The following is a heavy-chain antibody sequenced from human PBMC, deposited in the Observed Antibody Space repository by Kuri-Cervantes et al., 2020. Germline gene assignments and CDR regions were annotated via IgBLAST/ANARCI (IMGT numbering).Heavy chain of an antibody. CDR1: GFTFSSYW. CDR2: IYHSGST. J-gene: IGHJ2*01. V-gene: IGHV4/OR15-8*01. D-gene: IGHD1-1*01. CDR3: ARASKTNWYFDL. Sequence: ESLKISCAASGFTFSSYWMSWVRQAPGKGLEWIGEIYHSGSTNYNPSLKSRVTISVDKSKNQFSLKLSSVTAADTAVYYCARASKTNWYFDLWGRGTLVTVSS.